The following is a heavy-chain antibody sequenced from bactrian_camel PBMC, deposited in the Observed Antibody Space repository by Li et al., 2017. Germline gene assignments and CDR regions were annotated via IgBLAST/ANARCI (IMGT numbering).Heavy chain of an antibody. Sequence: HVQLVESGGGSVQAGGSLKISCKASGKWYSGYCMGWFRQAPGKEREFVSRIRRDGSTSYTDSVKGRFTISQNNAGNTVYLQMNSLKPEDTAMYCCAVAPRELWGGCLSYPHWGQGTQVTVS. CDR3: AVAPRELWGGCLSYPH. CDR1: GKWYSGYC. CDR2: IRRDGST. V-gene: IGHV3S53*01. D-gene: IGHD5*01. J-gene: IGHJ4*01.